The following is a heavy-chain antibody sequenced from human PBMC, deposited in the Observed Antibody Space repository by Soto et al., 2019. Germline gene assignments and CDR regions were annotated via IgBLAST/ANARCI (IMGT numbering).Heavy chain of an antibody. V-gene: IGHV3-23*01. CDR1: GFTFSSYA. J-gene: IGHJ6*02. CDR2: ISGSGGST. Sequence: GGSLRLSCAASGFTFSSYAMSWVRQAPGKGREWVSAISGSGGSTYYADSVKGRFTISRDNSKNTLYLQMNSLRAEDTAVYYCAKHQGGVVLTAILDYYYGMDVWGQGTTVTVSS. CDR3: AKHQGGVVLTAILDYYYGMDV. D-gene: IGHD2-21*02.